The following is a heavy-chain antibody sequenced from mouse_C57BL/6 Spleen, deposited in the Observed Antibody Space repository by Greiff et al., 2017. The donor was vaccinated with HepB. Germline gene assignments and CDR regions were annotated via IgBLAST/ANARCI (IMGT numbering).Heavy chain of an antibody. D-gene: IGHD2-12*01. J-gene: IGHJ4*01. CDR2: IDPETGGT. CDR1: GYTFTDYE. CDR3: TRAVTSWGAMDY. Sequence: QVQLQQSGAELVRPGASVTLSCKASGYTFTDYEMHWVKQTPVHGLEWIGAIDPETGGTAYNQKFKGKAILTADKSSSTAYMELRSLTSEDSAVYYCTRAVTSWGAMDYWGQGTSVTVSS. V-gene: IGHV1-15*01.